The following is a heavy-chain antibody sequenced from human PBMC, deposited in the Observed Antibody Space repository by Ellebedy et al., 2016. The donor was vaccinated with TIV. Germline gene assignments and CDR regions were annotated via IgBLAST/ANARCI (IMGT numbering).Heavy chain of an antibody. Sequence: AASVKVSCKASGYIFTDHRVDWVRQAPGQGLEWMGWINPKTGDIHYVQRFQGRVSMTGDTSISTAYLELSRLTSDDTAVYYCARDYWGSYEYWGQGTLVTVSS. CDR2: INPKTGDI. D-gene: IGHD1-26*01. V-gene: IGHV1-2*02. CDR3: ARDYWGSYEY. J-gene: IGHJ4*02. CDR1: GYIFTDHR.